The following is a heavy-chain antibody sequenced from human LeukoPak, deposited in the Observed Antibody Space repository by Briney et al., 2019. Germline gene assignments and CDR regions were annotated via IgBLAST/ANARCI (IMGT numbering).Heavy chain of an antibody. J-gene: IGHJ5*02. CDR3: AKDLNRVLRFLEWLPHRANWFDP. CDR1: GSTFSSYG. Sequence: GGSLRLSCAASGSTFSSYGMHWVRQAPGKGLEWVAVISYDGSNKYYADSVKGRFTISRDNSKNTLYLQMNSLRAEDTAVYYCAKDLNRVLRFLEWLPHRANWFDPWGQGTLVTVSS. D-gene: IGHD3-3*01. V-gene: IGHV3-30*18. CDR2: ISYDGSNK.